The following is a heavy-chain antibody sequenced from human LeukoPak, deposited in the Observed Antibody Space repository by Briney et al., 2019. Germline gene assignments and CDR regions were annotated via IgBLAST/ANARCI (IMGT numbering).Heavy chain of an antibody. CDR2: ISSSSSTI. CDR1: GFTFNTYA. Sequence: PGGSLRLSCVASGFTFNTYAMNWVRQAPGKGLEWVTYISSSSSTIYYADSVRGRFAISRDNARKSQYLQMNSLRDEDTAVYYCVTGEDSGRPQAIDYWGQGTLVTVSS. CDR3: VTGEDSGRPQAIDY. V-gene: IGHV3-48*02. D-gene: IGHD3-10*01. J-gene: IGHJ4*02.